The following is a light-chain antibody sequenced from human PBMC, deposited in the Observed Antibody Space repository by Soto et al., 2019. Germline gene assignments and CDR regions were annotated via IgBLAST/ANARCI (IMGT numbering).Light chain of an antibody. CDR1: SSDVGNYNL. Sequence: QSALTQPASVSGSPGQSITISCTGTSSDVGNYNLVSWYQYHPGKAPKLIIYEGNKRPSGVSNRFSGSKSGNTASLTISGLQVEDEADYYCCSYAGSSTLVFGGGTKVTVL. CDR2: EGN. CDR3: CSYAGSSTLV. J-gene: IGLJ2*01. V-gene: IGLV2-23*01.